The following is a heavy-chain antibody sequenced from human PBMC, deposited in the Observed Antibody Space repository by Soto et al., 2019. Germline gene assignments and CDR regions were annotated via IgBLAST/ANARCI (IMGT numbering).Heavy chain of an antibody. CDR2: IYPADSET. J-gene: IGHJ4*02. CDR3: ARLEYYGSTSYYEN. V-gene: IGHV5-51*01. Sequence: GESLKISCKGSGYRFIIYWIGWVRQMPGKGLEYMGIIYPADSETRYSPSFQGQVTISADKSISTAYLQWSSLKASDTAIYYCARLEYYGSTSYYENWGQGTLVTVSS. CDR1: GYRFIIYW. D-gene: IGHD3-10*01.